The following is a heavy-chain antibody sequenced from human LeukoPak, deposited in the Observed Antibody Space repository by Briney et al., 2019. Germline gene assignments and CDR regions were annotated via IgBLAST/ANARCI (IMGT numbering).Heavy chain of an antibody. CDR1: GYTFTGYY. D-gene: IGHD1-20*01. V-gene: IGHV1-2*02. CDR3: AREDITGTTTNYYYYYYMDV. Sequence: ASVKVSCKASGYTFTGYYMHWVRQAPGQGLEWMGWINPNSGGTNYAQKFQGRVTMTRDTSISTAYMELKSLRSDDTAVYYCAREDITGTTTNYYYYYYMDVWGKGTTVTVSS. CDR2: INPNSGGT. J-gene: IGHJ6*03.